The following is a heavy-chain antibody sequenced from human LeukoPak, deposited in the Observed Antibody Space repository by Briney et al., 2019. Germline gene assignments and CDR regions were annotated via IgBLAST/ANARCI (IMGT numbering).Heavy chain of an antibody. V-gene: IGHV4-34*01. J-gene: IGHJ6*02. CDR1: GESFSGYY. Sequence: SETLSLTCAVYGESFSGYYWSWVRQPPGKGLECIGEINHSGSTNYNPSLKSRVTISVDTSKNQFSLKLSSVTAADTAMYYCAGSSWIHYYYYGMDVWGQGTTVTVSS. D-gene: IGHD6-13*01. CDR2: INHSGST. CDR3: AGSSWIHYYYYGMDV.